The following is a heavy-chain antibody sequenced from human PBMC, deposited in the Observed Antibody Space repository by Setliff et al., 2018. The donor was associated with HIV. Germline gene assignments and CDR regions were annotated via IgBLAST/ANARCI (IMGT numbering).Heavy chain of an antibody. V-gene: IGHV4-4*07. CDR1: GGSISSYY. CDR3: ARGPPGWELPKDWFDP. D-gene: IGHD1-26*01. CDR2: IYTSGST. J-gene: IGHJ5*02. Sequence: PSETLSLTCTVSGGSISSYYWSWIRQPAGKGLEWIGRIYTSGSTNYNPSLKSRVTMSVDTSKNQFSLKLSSVTAADTAVYYCARGPPGWELPKDWFDPWGQGTLVTVSS.